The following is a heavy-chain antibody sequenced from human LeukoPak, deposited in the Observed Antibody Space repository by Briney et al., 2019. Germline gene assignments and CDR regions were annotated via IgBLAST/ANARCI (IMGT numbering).Heavy chain of an antibody. Sequence: ETGGSLRLSCAASGFTFSSYSMNWVRQAPGKGLEWVSSISSSSSYVYYADSVKGRFTISRDNAKNSLYLQLNSLRAEDTAVYYCARLWSAKANDVFDIWGQGTMVTVSS. CDR3: ARLWSAKANDVFDI. CDR1: GFTFSSYS. D-gene: IGHD3-3*01. CDR2: ISSSSSYV. J-gene: IGHJ3*02. V-gene: IGHV3-21*01.